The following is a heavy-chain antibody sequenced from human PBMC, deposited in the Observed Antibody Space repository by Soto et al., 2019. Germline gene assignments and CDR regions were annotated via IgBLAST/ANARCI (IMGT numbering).Heavy chain of an antibody. CDR1: GGTSTIYT. D-gene: IGHD1-26*01. CDR2: IVPMLGIT. J-gene: IGHJ4*02. CDR3: ATEKYGAGRVGVYY. Sequence: QVPLVQSGAEVKKPGSSVKVSCAASGGTSTIYTITWVRQAPGQGLVWMGRIVPMLGITNYARNFQGRVTITADNSACTAYMELRSLRFDDTAVYYCATEKYGAGRVGVYYWGQGNQVTVSS. V-gene: IGHV1-69*02.